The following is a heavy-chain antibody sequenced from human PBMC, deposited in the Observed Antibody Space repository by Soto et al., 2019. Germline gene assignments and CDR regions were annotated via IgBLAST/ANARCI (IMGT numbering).Heavy chain of an antibody. Sequence: QLHLQESGPGLVKPSGTLSLTCDVFGGSISGSDWWTWVRQAPGKGLEWIGEIYHSGGTVYNPSLGGRVTISLDKSHIQCSLKLTSVTDADTAIYYCEKMRAAARPPIGFYGLDVWGQGITVTVSS. D-gene: IGHD6-6*01. CDR2: IYHSGGT. J-gene: IGHJ6*02. CDR3: EKMRAAARPPIGFYGLDV. CDR1: GGSISGSDW. V-gene: IGHV4-4*02.